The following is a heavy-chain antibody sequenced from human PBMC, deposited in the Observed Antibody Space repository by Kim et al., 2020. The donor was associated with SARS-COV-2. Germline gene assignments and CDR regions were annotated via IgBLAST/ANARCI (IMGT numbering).Heavy chain of an antibody. J-gene: IGHJ3*02. CDR1: GYTFTSYG. V-gene: IGHV1-18*01. D-gene: IGHD3-16*02. CDR2: ISAYNGNT. CDR3: ARDSYYDYVWGSYRSYAFDI. Sequence: ASVKVSCKASGYTFTSYGISWVRQAPGQGLEWMGWISAYNGNTNYAQKLQGRVTMTTDTSTSTAYMELRSLRSDDTAVYYCARDSYYDYVWGSYRSYAFDIWGQGTMVTVSS.